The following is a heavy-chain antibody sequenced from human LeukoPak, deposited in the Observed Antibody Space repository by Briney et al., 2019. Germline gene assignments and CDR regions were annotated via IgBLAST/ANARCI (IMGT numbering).Heavy chain of an antibody. Sequence: GGSLRLSCAASGFTFDDYAMHWVRQAPGKGLEWVSGISWNSGSIGYADSVKGRFTISRDNAKDSLYLQMNSLRAEDTALYYCGKDIESGWYGSFDYWGQGTLVTVSS. V-gene: IGHV3-9*01. J-gene: IGHJ4*02. CDR1: GFTFDDYA. CDR3: GKDIESGWYGSFDY. CDR2: ISWNSGSI. D-gene: IGHD6-19*01.